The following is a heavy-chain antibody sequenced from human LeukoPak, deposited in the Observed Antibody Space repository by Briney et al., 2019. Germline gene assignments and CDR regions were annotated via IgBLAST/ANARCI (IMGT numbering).Heavy chain of an antibody. CDR3: ARVSLYSGYDSLDY. D-gene: IGHD5-12*01. V-gene: IGHV4-4*07. Sequence: PSETLSLTCTVSGGSLSRNYWSWIRQTAGQGLEWIGRVYSSGSTSFNPSLKSRVTMSVDTSKNQVSLKLSSVTAADTAVYYCARVSLYSGYDSLDYWGQGTLVNVSA. CDR2: VYSSGST. CDR1: GGSLSRNY. J-gene: IGHJ4*02.